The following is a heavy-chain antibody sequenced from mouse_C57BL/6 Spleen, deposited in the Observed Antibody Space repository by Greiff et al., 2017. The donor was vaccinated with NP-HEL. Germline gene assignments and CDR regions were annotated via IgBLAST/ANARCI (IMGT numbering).Heavy chain of an antibody. J-gene: IGHJ1*03. Sequence: VKLQESGAELVKPGASVKISCKASGYAFSSYWMNWVKQRPGKGLEWIGQIYPGDGDTNYNGKFKGKATLTADKSSSTAYMQLSSLTSEDSAVYFCARSYGSSYWCFDVWGTGTTVTVSA. CDR2: IYPGDGDT. D-gene: IGHD1-1*01. V-gene: IGHV1-80*01. CDR1: GYAFSSYW. CDR3: ARSYGSSYWCFDV.